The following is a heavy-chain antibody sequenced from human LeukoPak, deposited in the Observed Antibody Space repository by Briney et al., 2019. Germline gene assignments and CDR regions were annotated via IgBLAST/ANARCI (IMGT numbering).Heavy chain of an antibody. D-gene: IGHD1-26*01. J-gene: IGHJ4*02. CDR1: GFTFSSYW. V-gene: IGHV3-7*01. Sequence: PGGSLRLSCAASGFTFSSYWMSWVRQAPGKGLEWVANIKQDGSEKYYVDSVKGRFTISRDNAKNTLYLQMNSLRAEDTAVYYCAKEVFTYCYFDYWGQGTLVTVSS. CDR3: AKEVFTYCYFDY. CDR2: IKQDGSEK.